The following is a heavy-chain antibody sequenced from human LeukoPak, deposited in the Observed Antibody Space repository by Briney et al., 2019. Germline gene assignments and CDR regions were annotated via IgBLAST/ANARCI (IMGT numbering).Heavy chain of an antibody. CDR2: ISTYNGNT. CDR1: GYTFTSYG. V-gene: IGHV1-18*01. Sequence: ASVKVSCKASGYTFTSYGISWVRQAPGQGLEWMGWISTYNGNTNYAQNIQGRVTMTTDTSTTTAYMELRSLRSDDTAVYYCAREGFGLRLGELSGLFDYWGQGTLVTVSS. J-gene: IGHJ4*02. D-gene: IGHD3-16*02. CDR3: AREGFGLRLGELSGLFDY.